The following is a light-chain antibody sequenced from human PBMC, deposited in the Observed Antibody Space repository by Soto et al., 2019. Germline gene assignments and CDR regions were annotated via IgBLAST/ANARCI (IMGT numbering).Light chain of an antibody. V-gene: IGKV1-27*01. CDR3: QKYNSVPLT. CDR2: DAS. CDR1: QGLSSD. Sequence: DIQMTQSPSSLSASVGDRVTITCRASQGLSSDLAWYQQKPGKVPKLLIYDASTLQSGVPSRFSGSGSGTDFTLTISSLQPEDVATYYCQKYNSVPLTLGGGTKVEIK. J-gene: IGKJ4*01.